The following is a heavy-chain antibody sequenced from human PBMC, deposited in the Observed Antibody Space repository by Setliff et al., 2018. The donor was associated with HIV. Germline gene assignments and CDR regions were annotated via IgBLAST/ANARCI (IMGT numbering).Heavy chain of an antibody. J-gene: IGHJ4*02. D-gene: IGHD1-26*01. CDR3: ARDYSGTYQQIIDVYYFDL. Sequence: KTSETLSLTCTVSGGSISSHYWSWIRQPAGKGLEWIGRIHSSGSFDTNPSLESRVSMSVETSKNQVSLNLSSVTAADTAIYYCARDYSGTYQQIIDVYYFDLWGQGSLVTVPQ. CDR2: IHSSGSF. CDR1: GGSISSHY. V-gene: IGHV4-4*07.